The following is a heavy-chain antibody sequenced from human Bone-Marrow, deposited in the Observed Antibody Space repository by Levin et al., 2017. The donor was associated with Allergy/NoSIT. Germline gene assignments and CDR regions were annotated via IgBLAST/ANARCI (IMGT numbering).Heavy chain of an antibody. J-gene: IGHJ4*02. Sequence: ASVKVSCKASGYNFTNYYILWMRQAPGQGLEWMGWINPSTGDTNLAPKFYGRVTMTRDMSIGTAYLDLRRLISDDTAVYYCAKGGRRTQYTYGDSWGQGTLVTVSS. V-gene: IGHV1-2*02. CDR2: INPSTGDT. D-gene: IGHD4-17*01. CDR1: GYNFTNYY. CDR3: AKGGRRTQYTYGDS.